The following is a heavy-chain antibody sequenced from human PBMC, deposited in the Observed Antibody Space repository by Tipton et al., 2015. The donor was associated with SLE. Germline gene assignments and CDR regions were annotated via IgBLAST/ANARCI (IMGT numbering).Heavy chain of an antibody. CDR1: GGSISSYY. J-gene: IGHJ2*01. CDR2: IYYSGST. V-gene: IGHV4-59*01. Sequence: TLSLTCTVSGGSISSYYWGWIRQPPGKGLEWIGYIYYSGSTNYNPSLKSRVTISVDTSKNQFSLKLSSVTAADTAVYYCARVGIPGTPGYRYFELWGPGTLVTVSS. CDR3: ARVGIPGTPGYRYFEL. D-gene: IGHD1-7*01.